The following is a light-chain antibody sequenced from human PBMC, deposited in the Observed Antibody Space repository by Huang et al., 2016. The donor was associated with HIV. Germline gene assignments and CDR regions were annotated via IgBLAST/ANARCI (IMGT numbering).Light chain of an antibody. J-gene: IGKJ2*01. CDR3: QQYDNSPYT. CDR1: QSDSGY. V-gene: IGKV3-20*01. Sequence: EIVLTQSPGTLSLSPGERATLSCRAIQSDSGYLAWYQQKPGQAPRLLIYGVSSRATGIPDRFSGSGSGTNFTLTISGLEPEDFAVYYCQQYDNSPYTFGQGTKLEIK. CDR2: GVS.